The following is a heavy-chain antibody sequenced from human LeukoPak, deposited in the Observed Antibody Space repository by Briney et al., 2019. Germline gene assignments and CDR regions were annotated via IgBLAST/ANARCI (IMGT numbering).Heavy chain of an antibody. Sequence: SETLSLTCTVSGTSINDYYWSWIRQPPGTRLEWIGYIYFSGHTNYRPPLKSRVTMSLDAPRDHFSLQLNSVTAADTAVYYCARGHGYSGHALAYWGQGILVTVSS. D-gene: IGHD5-12*01. CDR3: ARGHGYSGHALAY. V-gene: IGHV4-59*12. CDR2: IYFSGHT. CDR1: GTSINDYY. J-gene: IGHJ4*02.